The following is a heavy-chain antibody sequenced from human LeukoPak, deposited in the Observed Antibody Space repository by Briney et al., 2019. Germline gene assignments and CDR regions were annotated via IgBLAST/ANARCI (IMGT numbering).Heavy chain of an antibody. D-gene: IGHD3-10*01. CDR2: INPNSGGT. V-gene: IGHV1-2*06. J-gene: IGHJ6*03. Sequence: ASVKVSCKASGYTFTGYYMHWVRQAPGQGLEWMGRINPNSGGTNYAQKFQGRVTMTRDTSISTAYVELSRLRSDDTAVYYCARFVPLTMVRGVIITDYYMDVWGKGTTVTVSS. CDR3: ARFVPLTMVRGVIITDYYMDV. CDR1: GYTFTGYY.